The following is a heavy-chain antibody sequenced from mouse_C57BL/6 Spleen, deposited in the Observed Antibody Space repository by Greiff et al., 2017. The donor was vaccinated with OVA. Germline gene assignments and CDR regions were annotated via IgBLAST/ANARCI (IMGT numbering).Heavy chain of an antibody. CDR1: GYTFTSYW. CDR3: ATHFDYYGSSYFDY. D-gene: IGHD1-1*01. V-gene: IGHV1-72*01. Sequence: QVQLQQPGAELVKPGASVKLSCKASGYTFTSYWMHWVKQRPGRGLEWIGWIDPNSGGTKYNEKFKSKATLTVDKPSSTAYMQLSSLTSEDSAVYYCATHFDYYGSSYFDYWGQGTTLTVSS. CDR2: IDPNSGGT. J-gene: IGHJ2*01.